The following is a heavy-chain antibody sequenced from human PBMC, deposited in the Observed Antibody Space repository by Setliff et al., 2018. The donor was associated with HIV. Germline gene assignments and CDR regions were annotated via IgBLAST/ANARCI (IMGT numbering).Heavy chain of an antibody. CDR1: GGSISSYY. D-gene: IGHD3-3*01. CDR2: IYTSGST. CDR3: ARGKDFWSGYYYYYMDV. Sequence: PSETLSLTCTVSGGSISSYYWSWIRQPPGKGLEWIGYIYTSGSTNYNPSLKSRVTISLDTSKDQFSLKVTSVTAADTAVYYCARGKDFWSGYYYYYMDVWGKGTTVTVSS. J-gene: IGHJ6*03. V-gene: IGHV4-4*08.